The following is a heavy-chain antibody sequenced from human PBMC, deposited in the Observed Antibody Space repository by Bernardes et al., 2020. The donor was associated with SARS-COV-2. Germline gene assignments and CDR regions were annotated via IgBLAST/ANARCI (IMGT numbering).Heavy chain of an antibody. CDR1: GYIFTSYD. J-gene: IGHJ4*02. D-gene: IGHD3-10*01. Sequence: ASVKDSCEASGYIFTSYDISGVRQAPGQGLEWMGWTSAYYGNTNYAQNLQGRLTVTTDTSTATAYMELRSLRSDDTAVYYCARDYYGSGSYDYWGQGTLVTVSS. CDR3: ARDYYGSGSYDY. V-gene: IGHV1-18*01. CDR2: TSAYYGNT.